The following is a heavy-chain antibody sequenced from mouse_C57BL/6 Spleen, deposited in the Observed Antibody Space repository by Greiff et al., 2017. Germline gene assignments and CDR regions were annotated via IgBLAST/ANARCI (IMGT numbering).Heavy chain of an antibody. CDR3: ARHEGVYYGNSAWFAY. CDR2: FYPGSGSI. CDR1: GYTFTEYT. J-gene: IGHJ3*01. V-gene: IGHV1-62-2*01. Sequence: LVESGAELVKPGASVKLSCKASGYTFTEYTIHWVKQRSGQGLEWIGWFYPGSGSIKYNEKFKDKATLTADKSSSTVYMELSRLTSEDSAVYFCARHEGVYYGNSAWFAYWGQGTLVTVSA. D-gene: IGHD2-1*01.